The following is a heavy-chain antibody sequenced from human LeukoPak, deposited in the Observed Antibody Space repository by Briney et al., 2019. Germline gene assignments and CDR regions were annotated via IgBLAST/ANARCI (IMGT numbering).Heavy chain of an antibody. Sequence: SETLSLTCTVSGGSISSRSYYWGWIRQPPGKGLEWIGSIYYSGSTYYSPSLKSRVTISVDTSKNQFSLKLSSVTAADTAVYYCARRPYYDFWSGYSDYFDYWGQGTLVTVSS. CDR3: ARRPYYDFWSGYSDYFDY. J-gene: IGHJ4*02. D-gene: IGHD3-3*01. CDR2: IYYSGST. CDR1: GGSISSRSYY. V-gene: IGHV4-39*01.